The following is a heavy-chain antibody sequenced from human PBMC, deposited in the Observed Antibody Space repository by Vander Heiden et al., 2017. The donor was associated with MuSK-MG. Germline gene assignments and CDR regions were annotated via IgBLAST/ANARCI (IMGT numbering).Heavy chain of an antibody. Sequence: QVRLVQSGAEVKKPGSSVKVSCKASGGTFSNYVLTWVRQAPGQGLEWMGGIIPVFATPHYSQTFQGRVTFTPDASTNTVYMELSGLKCEDTAVYYCASSPSGVGETWFDPGGHGTLVTVSS. V-gene: IGHV1-69*01. CDR1: GGTFSNYV. D-gene: IGHD3-10*01. CDR3: ASSPSGVGETWFDP. J-gene: IGHJ5*02. CDR2: IIPVFATP.